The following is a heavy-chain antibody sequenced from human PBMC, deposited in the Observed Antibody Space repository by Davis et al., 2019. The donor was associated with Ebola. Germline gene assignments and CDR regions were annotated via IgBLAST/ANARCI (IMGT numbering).Heavy chain of an antibody. V-gene: IGHV2-26*01. CDR2: IFSNDEK. CDR3: ARTMYSSGWYFRYYFDY. CDR1: GFSLSNARMG. Sequence: SGPTLVKPTETLTLTCTVSGFSLSNARMGVSWIRQPPGKALEWLAHIFSNDEKSYSTSLKSRLTISKDTSKSQVVLTMTNMDPVDTATYYCARTMYSSGWYFRYYFDYWGQGTLVTVSS. D-gene: IGHD6-19*01. J-gene: IGHJ4*02.